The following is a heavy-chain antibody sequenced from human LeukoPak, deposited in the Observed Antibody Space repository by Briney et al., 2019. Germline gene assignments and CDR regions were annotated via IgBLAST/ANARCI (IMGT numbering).Heavy chain of an antibody. CDR3: ARDSRDSGYDYYYYGMDV. D-gene: IGHD5-12*01. Sequence: PSETLSLTCTVSGGSISSSSYYWGWIRQPPGKGLEWIGSIHYSGSTNYNPSLKSRVTISVDKSKNQFSLKLSSVTAADTAVYYCARDSRDSGYDYYYYGMDVWGQGTTVTVSS. J-gene: IGHJ6*02. V-gene: IGHV4-39*07. CDR1: GGSISSSSYY. CDR2: IHYSGST.